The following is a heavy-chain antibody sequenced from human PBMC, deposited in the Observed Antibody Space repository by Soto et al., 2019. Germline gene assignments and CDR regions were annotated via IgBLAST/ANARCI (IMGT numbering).Heavy chain of an antibody. Sequence: QITLKESGPTLVKPTQTLTLTCTFSGFSLSTSGVGVGWIRQPPGKALEWLALIYWDDDKRYSPSLKSRLTMTNDSSKNQLVLTMNHMYPVDTATYYCAHSPLGCCSGGSCFTNWFDPCGQGTLVTVSS. CDR2: IYWDDDK. J-gene: IGHJ5*02. CDR3: AHSPLGCCSGGSCFTNWFDP. CDR1: GFSLSTSGVG. V-gene: IGHV2-5*02. D-gene: IGHD2-15*01.